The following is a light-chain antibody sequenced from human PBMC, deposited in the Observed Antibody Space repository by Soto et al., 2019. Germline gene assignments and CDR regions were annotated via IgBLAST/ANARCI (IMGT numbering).Light chain of an antibody. CDR3: MQALQTPYT. Sequence: DIVMTQSPLSLPVTPGEPASISCRSSQSLLHSNGYNYLDWYLQKPGQSPQLLIYLGSNRASGDPDRFRGSGSGTDFTLKISRVEAEDVGVYYCMQALQTPYTFRQGTKLEIK. CDR1: QSLLHSNGYNY. CDR2: LGS. V-gene: IGKV2-28*01. J-gene: IGKJ2*01.